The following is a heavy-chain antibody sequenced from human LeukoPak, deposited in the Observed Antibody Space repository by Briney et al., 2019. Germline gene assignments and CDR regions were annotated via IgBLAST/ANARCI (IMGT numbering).Heavy chain of an antibody. Sequence: PSETLSLTCTVSGGSISSYYWSWIRQPPGKGLEWIGYIYYSGSTNYNPSLKSRVTISVDTSKNQFSLKLSSVTAADTAVYYCARSVLSTYYYGSGSYYHFDYWGQGTLVTVSS. D-gene: IGHD3-10*01. CDR3: ARSVLSTYYYGSGSYYHFDY. CDR1: GGSISSYY. J-gene: IGHJ4*02. V-gene: IGHV4-59*01. CDR2: IYYSGST.